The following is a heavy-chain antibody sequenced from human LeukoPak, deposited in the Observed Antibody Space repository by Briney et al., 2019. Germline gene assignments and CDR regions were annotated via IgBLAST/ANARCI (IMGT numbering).Heavy chain of an antibody. J-gene: IGHJ4*02. D-gene: IGHD3-3*01. CDR2: INHSGST. V-gene: IGHV4-34*01. CDR1: GGSFSGYY. Sequence: SETLSLTCAVYGGSFSGYYWSWIRQPPGKGLEWIGEINHSGSTNYNPSLKSRVTISVDTSKNQFSLKLSSVTAADTAVYYCARARITIFGVVIMFGYYFDYWGQGTLVTVFS. CDR3: ARARITIFGVVIMFGYYFDY.